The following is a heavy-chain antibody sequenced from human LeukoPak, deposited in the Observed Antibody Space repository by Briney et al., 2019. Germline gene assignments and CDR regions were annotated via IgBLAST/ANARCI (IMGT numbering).Heavy chain of an antibody. Sequence: PSETLSLTCAVYGGYFSGYYWSWIRQPPGKGLEWIGYIYYSGSTNYNPSLKSRVTISVDTSKNQFSLKLSSVTAADTAVYYWRKISMDAFDIWVQGTMVTVSS. CDR2: IYYSGST. CDR1: GGYFSGYY. V-gene: IGHV4-59*01. CDR3: RKISMDAFDI. D-gene: IGHD2/OR15-2a*01. J-gene: IGHJ3*02.